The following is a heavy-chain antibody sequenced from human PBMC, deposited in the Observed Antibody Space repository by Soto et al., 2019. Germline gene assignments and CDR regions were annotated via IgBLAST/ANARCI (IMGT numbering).Heavy chain of an antibody. CDR1: GFSLSTSGVG. CDR3: AHSTMIVVVNQYYFDY. CDR2: IYWDDDK. Sequence: QITLKESGPPLVKPTQTLTLTCTFSGFSLSTSGVGVGWIRQPPGKALEWLALIYWDDDKRYSPSLKSRLTITKDTSKNQVVLTMTNMDPVDTATYYCAHSTMIVVVNQYYFDYWGQGTLVTVSS. J-gene: IGHJ4*02. V-gene: IGHV2-5*02. D-gene: IGHD3-22*01.